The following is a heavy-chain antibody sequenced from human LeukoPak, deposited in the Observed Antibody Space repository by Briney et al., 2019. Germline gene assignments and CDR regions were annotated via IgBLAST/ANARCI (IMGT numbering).Heavy chain of an antibody. CDR2: INPNSGGT. J-gene: IGHJ3*02. Sequence: ASVKVSCKASGYTFTGYYMHWVRQAPGQGLEWMGRINPNSGGTNYAQKFQGWVTMTRDTPISTAYMELSRLRSDDTAVYYCARCDWSGQNDAFDIWGQGTMVTVSS. D-gene: IGHD3-3*01. V-gene: IGHV1-2*04. CDR3: ARCDWSGQNDAFDI. CDR1: GYTFTGYY.